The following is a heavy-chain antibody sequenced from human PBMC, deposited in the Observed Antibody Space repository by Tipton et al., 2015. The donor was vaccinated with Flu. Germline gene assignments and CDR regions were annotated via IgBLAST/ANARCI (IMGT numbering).Heavy chain of an antibody. Sequence: QSGPEVKKPGSSVKVSCKAYGGTFSSYAISWVRQATGQGLEWMGRIIPIFGTANYAQKFQGRVTITADESTSTAYMELSSLRSEDTAVYYCSRAPKYSSGWESDYWGQGTLVTVSS. CDR3: SRAPKYSSGWESDY. CDR1: GGTFSSYA. CDR2: IIPIFGTA. J-gene: IGHJ4*02. V-gene: IGHV1-69*15. D-gene: IGHD6-19*01.